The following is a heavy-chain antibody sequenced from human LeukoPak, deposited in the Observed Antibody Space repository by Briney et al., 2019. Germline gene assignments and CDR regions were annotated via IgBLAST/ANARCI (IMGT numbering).Heavy chain of an antibody. D-gene: IGHD3-3*01. CDR1: GFTFSSYA. V-gene: IGHV3-23*01. J-gene: IGHJ4*02. CDR2: ISGSGGST. CDR3: AKISMVFGVVIISFGHFDY. Sequence: RPGGSLRLSCAASGFTFSSYAMSWVRQAPGKGLEWVSAISGSGGSTYYADSVKGRFTISRDNSKNTLYLQMNSLSAEDTAVYYCAKISMVFGVVIISFGHFDYWGQGTLVTVSS.